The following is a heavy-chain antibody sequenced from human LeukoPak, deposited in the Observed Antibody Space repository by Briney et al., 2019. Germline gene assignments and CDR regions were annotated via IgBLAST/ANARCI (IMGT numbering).Heavy chain of an antibody. CDR1: GLTFSNYW. D-gene: IGHD3-9*01. Sequence: GGSLRLSCAVSGLTFSNYWMHWVRQAPGKGLVWVSRISNDGTSTSYADSVKGRFTISRDNSKNTLYLQMNSLRAEDTAVYYCARDYYDILTGYVEYFQHWGQGTLVTVSS. CDR3: ARDYYDILTGYVEYFQH. CDR2: ISNDGTST. J-gene: IGHJ1*01. V-gene: IGHV3-74*01.